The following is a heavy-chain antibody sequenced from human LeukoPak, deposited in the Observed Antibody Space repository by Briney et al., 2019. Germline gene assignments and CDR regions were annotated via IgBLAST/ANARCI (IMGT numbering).Heavy chain of an antibody. CDR1: GFTFISYS. CDR2: ITSSSTYI. Sequence: GGSLRLSCAASGFTFISYSMTWVRQAPGKGLEWVSSITSSSTYIYYADSVKGRFTISRDNAENSLYLQMNSLRAEDTAVYYCARDLHSGSYEDAFDIWGQGTMVTVSS. D-gene: IGHD1-26*01. J-gene: IGHJ3*02. CDR3: ARDLHSGSYEDAFDI. V-gene: IGHV3-21*01.